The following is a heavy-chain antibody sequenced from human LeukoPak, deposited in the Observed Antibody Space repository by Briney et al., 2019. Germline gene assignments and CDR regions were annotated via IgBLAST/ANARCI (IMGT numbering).Heavy chain of an antibody. V-gene: IGHV4-59*01. Sequence: PSETLSLTCTVSDASMSHYYWSWIRQPPGKGLQWIGYISYSGSTNYNPSLKSRVTISIHTSKNQFSLKLSSVTAAGTAVYYCARSDRYSGTYFEDWGQGTLVTVSS. CDR1: DASMSHYY. J-gene: IGHJ4*02. CDR3: ARSDRYSGTYFED. D-gene: IGHD1-26*01. CDR2: ISYSGST.